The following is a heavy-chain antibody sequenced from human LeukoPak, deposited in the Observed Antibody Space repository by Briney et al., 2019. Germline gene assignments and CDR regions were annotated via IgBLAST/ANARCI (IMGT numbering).Heavy chain of an antibody. Sequence: PSETLSLTCTVSGGSISRYYWSWIRQPPGKGLEWIGYISYSGSTNYNPSLKSRVTISVDTSKNQFSLKLNSVTATDTAVYYCARHSGSYYDNYDYWGQGTLVTVSP. CDR1: GGSISRYY. V-gene: IGHV4-59*08. D-gene: IGHD1-26*01. J-gene: IGHJ4*02. CDR2: ISYSGST. CDR3: ARHSGSYYDNYDY.